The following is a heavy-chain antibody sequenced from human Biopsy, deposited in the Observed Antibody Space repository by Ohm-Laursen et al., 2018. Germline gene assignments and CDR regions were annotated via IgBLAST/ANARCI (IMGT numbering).Heavy chain of an antibody. CDR2: IYSGGNT. CDR3: ARGRRTSGWPYFDN. J-gene: IGHJ4*02. Sequence: TLSLTCTVSGDSLTSGPENWSWIRQSLGQGLEYIGFIYSGGNTNYNPSLKNRVTMSVDTSKNQFYLKLYSVTAADTAVYYCARGRRTSGWPYFDNWGQGALVIVSP. CDR1: GDSLTSGPEN. D-gene: IGHD6-19*01. V-gene: IGHV4-61*01.